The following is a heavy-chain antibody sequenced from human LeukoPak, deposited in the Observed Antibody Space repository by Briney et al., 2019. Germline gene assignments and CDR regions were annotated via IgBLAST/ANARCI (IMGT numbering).Heavy chain of an antibody. CDR2: ISAYNGNT. D-gene: IGHD6-13*01. CDR1: GYTLTELS. J-gene: IGHJ4*02. V-gene: IGHV1-18*01. CDR3: TAGDANFDY. Sequence: ASVKVSCKVSGYTLTELSMHWVRQAPGQGLEWMGWISAYNGNTNYAQKLQGRVTMTTDTSTSTAYMELRSLRSDDTAVYYCTAGDANFDYWGQGTLVTVSS.